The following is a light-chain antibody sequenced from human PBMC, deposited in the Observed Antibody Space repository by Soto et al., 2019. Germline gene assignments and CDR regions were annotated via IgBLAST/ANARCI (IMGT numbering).Light chain of an antibody. CDR3: GTWDSSLSAGV. V-gene: IGLV1-51*01. Sequence: QSVLTPPPSVSAAPGQKVTISCSGSTSNIGNDYVSWYQQLPGTASKLLIYDNNKRPSGIPDRFSGSKSGTSATLGITGLQAGDEADYYCGTWDSSLSAGVFGGGTKLTVL. CDR2: DNN. J-gene: IGLJ2*01. CDR1: TSNIGNDY.